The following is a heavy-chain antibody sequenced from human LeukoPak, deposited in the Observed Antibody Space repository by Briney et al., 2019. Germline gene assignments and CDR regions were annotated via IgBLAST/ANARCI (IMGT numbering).Heavy chain of an antibody. D-gene: IGHD6-19*01. CDR1: GFTVSTYY. Sequence: GGSLRLSCAASGFTVSTYYMGWVRQAPGKGLEWVSVIFNTDTTRYAHSVKGRFTISRDNSKNTLYLQMNSLRADDTAMYYCARSEQWLAWNYWGQGTLVTVSS. J-gene: IGHJ1*01. CDR2: IFNTDTT. V-gene: IGHV3-53*01. CDR3: ARSEQWLAWNY.